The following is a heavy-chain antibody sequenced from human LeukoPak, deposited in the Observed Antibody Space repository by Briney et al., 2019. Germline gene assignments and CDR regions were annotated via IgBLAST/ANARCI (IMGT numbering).Heavy chain of an antibody. J-gene: IGHJ4*02. CDR2: MNPNSGNT. CDR3: ERGAYGSGSPDPEIDY. V-gene: IGHV1-8*01. D-gene: IGHD3-10*01. CDR1: GYTFTSYD. Sequence: ASEKVSCKTSGYTFTSYDINWGRQATGQGLEWMGSMNPNSGNTGYAQRFQGRVTMTTNTSISTAYMELSSMRSEDTAVYYCERGAYGSGSPDPEIDYWGQGSLVTVSS.